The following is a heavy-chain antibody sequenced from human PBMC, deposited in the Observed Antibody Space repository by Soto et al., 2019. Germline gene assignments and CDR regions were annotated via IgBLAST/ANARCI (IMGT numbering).Heavy chain of an antibody. Sequence: QVQLQESGPGLVKPSGTLSLTCVVSGGSISSNWWSWVRQPPGKGLEWIGEISHVGSTNYNPSLKSRVTISGDKSQNQFSPHLNSVTAADTAVYYCARVADGMDVWGRGTTVTVSS. D-gene: IGHD6-19*01. CDR3: ARVADGMDV. V-gene: IGHV4-4*02. CDR2: ISHVGST. J-gene: IGHJ6*02. CDR1: GGSISSNW.